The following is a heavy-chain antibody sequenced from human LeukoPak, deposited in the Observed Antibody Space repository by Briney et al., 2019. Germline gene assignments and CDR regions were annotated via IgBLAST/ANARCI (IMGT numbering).Heavy chain of an antibody. J-gene: IGHJ6*02. Sequence: SETLSLTCTVSGGSLSSYYWSWIRQPAGKGLEWIGYIYYSGSTNYNPSLKSRVTISVDTSKNQFSLKLSSVTAADTAVYYCAGMATILYGMDVWGQGTTVTVSS. D-gene: IGHD5-12*01. V-gene: IGHV4-59*01. CDR2: IYYSGST. CDR3: AGMATILYGMDV. CDR1: GGSLSSYY.